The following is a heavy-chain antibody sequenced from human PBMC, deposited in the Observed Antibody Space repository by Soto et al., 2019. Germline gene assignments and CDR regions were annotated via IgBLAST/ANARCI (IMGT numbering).Heavy chain of an antibody. D-gene: IGHD2-15*01. CDR1: GYTFTSYG. Sequence: ASVKVSCKASGYTFTSYGISWVRQAPGQGLEWMGWISAYNGNTNYAQKLQGRVTMTTDTSTSTAYMELRSLRSDDTAVYYCARMEEDIVVVVAATDYYYYMDVWGKGTXVTVSS. CDR2: ISAYNGNT. V-gene: IGHV1-18*01. CDR3: ARMEEDIVVVVAATDYYYYMDV. J-gene: IGHJ6*03.